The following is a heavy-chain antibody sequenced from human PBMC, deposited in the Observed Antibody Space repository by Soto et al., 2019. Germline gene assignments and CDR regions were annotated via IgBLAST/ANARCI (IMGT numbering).Heavy chain of an antibody. CDR2: INHSGST. CDR3: ARGEGSRVAARPAYYFDY. V-gene: IGHV4-34*01. CDR1: GGSFSGYY. J-gene: IGHJ4*02. Sequence: SETLSLTCAVYGGSFSGYYWSWIRQPPGKGLEWIGEINHSGSTNYNPSLKSRVTISVDTSKNQFSLKLSSVTAADTAVYYCARGEGSRVAARPAYYFDYWGQGTLVTVSS. D-gene: IGHD6-6*01.